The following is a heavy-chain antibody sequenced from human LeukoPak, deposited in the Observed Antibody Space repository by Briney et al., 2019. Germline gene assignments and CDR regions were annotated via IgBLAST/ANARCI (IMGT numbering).Heavy chain of an antibody. J-gene: IGHJ3*02. CDR3: ARGNNRDAFDI. D-gene: IGHD1-14*01. CDR1: GESFSGYY. CDR2: INHSGST. V-gene: IGHV4-34*01. Sequence: SETLSLTCAVYGESFSGYYWSWIRQPPGKGLEWIGEINHSGSTNYNPSLKSRVTISVDTSKNQFSLKLSSVTAADTAVYYCARGNNRDAFDIWGQGTMVTVSS.